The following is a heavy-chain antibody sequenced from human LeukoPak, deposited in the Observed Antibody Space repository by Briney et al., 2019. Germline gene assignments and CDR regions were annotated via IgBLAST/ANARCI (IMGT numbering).Heavy chain of an antibody. V-gene: IGHV4-59*12. D-gene: IGHD6-13*01. Sequence: SETLSLTCTVSGGSISSYYWSWIRQPPGKGLEWIGYIYYSGSTNYNPSLKSRVTISVDTSKNQFSLQLNSVTPEDTAVYYCARDSRAAAGLDEYFQHWGQGTLVTVSS. J-gene: IGHJ1*01. CDR2: IYYSGST. CDR3: ARDSRAAAGLDEYFQH. CDR1: GGSISSYY.